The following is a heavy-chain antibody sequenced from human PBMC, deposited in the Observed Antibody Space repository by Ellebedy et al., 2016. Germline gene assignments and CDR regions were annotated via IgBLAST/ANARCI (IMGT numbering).Heavy chain of an antibody. J-gene: IGHJ4*02. V-gene: IGHV4-38-2*02. CDR3: ARGRSFGAVSLGY. CDR2: IYHSGST. D-gene: IGHD3-10*01. CDR1: DDSVSSDNY. Sequence: GSLRLSXTVFDDSVSSDNYWGWFRQSPGKGLEWIGSIYHSGSTNYNPSLKSRVTISVDTSKNQFSLKLSSVTAADTAVYYCARGRSFGAVSLGYWGQGTLVTVSS.